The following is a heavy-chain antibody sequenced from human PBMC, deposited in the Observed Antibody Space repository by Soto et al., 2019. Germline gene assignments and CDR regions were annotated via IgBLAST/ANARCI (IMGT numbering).Heavy chain of an antibody. CDR2: IYYSGST. CDR3: ARRPPPYNESSGGRGNGFDP. D-gene: IGHD3-22*01. Sequence: SETLSLTCTVSGGSISSGDYYWSWIRQPPGKGLEWIGYIYYSGSTYYNPSLKSRVTISVDTSKNQFSLKLSSVTAADTAVYYWARRPPPYNESSGGRGNGFDPGGQGTRVTVS. J-gene: IGHJ5*02. V-gene: IGHV4-30-4*01. CDR1: GGSISSGDYY.